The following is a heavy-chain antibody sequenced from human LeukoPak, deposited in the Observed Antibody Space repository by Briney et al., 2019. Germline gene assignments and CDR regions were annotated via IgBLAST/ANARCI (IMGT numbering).Heavy chain of an antibody. D-gene: IGHD6-13*01. CDR2: IKQDGSEK. Sequence: GGSLRLSCAASGFTFSSYWMSWVRQAPGKGLEWVANIKQDGSEKYYVDSVKGRFTISRDNAKNSLYLQMNSLRAEDTAVYYCASSHSSSWYPYYYYYYGMDAWGQGTTVTVSS. V-gene: IGHV3-7*01. CDR3: ASSHSSSWYPYYYYYYGMDA. CDR1: GFTFSSYW. J-gene: IGHJ6*02.